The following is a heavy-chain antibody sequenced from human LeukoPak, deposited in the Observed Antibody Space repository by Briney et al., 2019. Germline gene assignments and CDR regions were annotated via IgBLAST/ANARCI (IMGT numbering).Heavy chain of an antibody. Sequence: PGGSLRLSCAASGFTFSDYYMSWIRQAPGKRLEWVSYISSSGSTIYYADSVKGRFTISRDNAKNSLYLQMNSLRAEDTAVYYCASREGATSPIDYWGQGTLVTVSS. V-gene: IGHV3-11*04. CDR3: ASREGATSPIDY. CDR1: GFTFSDYY. J-gene: IGHJ4*02. D-gene: IGHD1-26*01. CDR2: ISSSGSTI.